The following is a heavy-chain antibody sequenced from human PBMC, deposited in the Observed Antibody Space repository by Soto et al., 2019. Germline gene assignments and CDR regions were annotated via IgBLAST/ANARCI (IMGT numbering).Heavy chain of an antibody. Sequence: QLQLQESGPGLVKPSETLSLTCTVSGGSISSSSYYWGWIRQPPGKGLEWIGSIYYSGSTYYNPSYKSRDTISVDTSTNQFALNLCPVSAADTAVYYCASREGYPTIDYWGQGTLVSVSS. V-gene: IGHV4-39*01. J-gene: IGHJ4*02. D-gene: IGHD5-18*01. CDR2: IYYSGST. CDR3: ASREGYPTIDY. CDR1: GGSISSSSYY.